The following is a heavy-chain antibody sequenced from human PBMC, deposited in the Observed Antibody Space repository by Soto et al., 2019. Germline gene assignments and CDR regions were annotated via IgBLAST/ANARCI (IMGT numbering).Heavy chain of an antibody. CDR3: ARSLPGTYGAFDL. D-gene: IGHD1-7*01. V-gene: IGHV3-74*01. CDR1: EFTFRSYW. J-gene: IGHJ3*01. CDR2: ISGGGSST. Sequence: EVQLVDSGGGLVQPGGSLRLSCAASEFTFRSYWMHWVRQSPGKGLVWVSRISGGGSSTTYADSVRGRFTISRDNGKNTVYLQMDSLRAEDTAVYYCARSLPGTYGAFDLWGQGTMVTVSS.